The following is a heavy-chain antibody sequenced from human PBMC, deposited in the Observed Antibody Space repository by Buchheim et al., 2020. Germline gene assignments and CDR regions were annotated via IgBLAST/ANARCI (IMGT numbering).Heavy chain of an antibody. D-gene: IGHD2-2*01. V-gene: IGHV3-23*01. J-gene: IGHJ4*02. CDR2: ISGESDAT. Sequence: EVQLLESGGDLVQTGGSLRLSCVASGFTFKTYVMSWVRQAPGKGLEWVSVISGESDATWYADSVKGRFVISRDNYNNATYLQMNSLRDEDTAVYYCVKGSSSSRPYYFDHWGQGAL. CDR1: GFTFKTYV. CDR3: VKGSSSSRPYYFDH.